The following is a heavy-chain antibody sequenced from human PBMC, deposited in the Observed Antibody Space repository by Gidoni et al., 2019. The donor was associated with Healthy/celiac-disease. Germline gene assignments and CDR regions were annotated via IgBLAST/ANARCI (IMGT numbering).Heavy chain of an antibody. CDR2: IYWDDDK. CDR1: GFSLSTSGVG. J-gene: IGHJ4*02. Sequence: QITLKESGPTLVKPTQTLTLTCTFSGFSLSTSGVGVGWIRQPPGKALEWLALIYWDDDKRYSPSLKSRLTITKDTSKNQVVLTMTNMDPVDTATYYCAHSEAAALVVPAAAFDYWGQGTLVTVSS. D-gene: IGHD2-2*01. V-gene: IGHV2-5*02. CDR3: AHSEAAALVVPAAAFDY.